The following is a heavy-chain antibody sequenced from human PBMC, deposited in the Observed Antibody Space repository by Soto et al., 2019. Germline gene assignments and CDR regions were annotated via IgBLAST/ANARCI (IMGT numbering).Heavy chain of an antibody. V-gene: IGHV3-74*01. Sequence: EAQLVESGGGLSQPGGSLRLSCAASGFTFRSYWMHWVRQVPGKGLVWVSRIDSYGSETNYADSVKGRFTISRDNAKNTVYLQMNSLSTEDTGVYYCASPVAAAGMHLYFYGLDAWGQGTTVTVSS. CDR1: GFTFRSYW. CDR3: ASPVAAAGMHLYFYGLDA. J-gene: IGHJ6*01. D-gene: IGHD6-25*01. CDR2: IDSYGSET.